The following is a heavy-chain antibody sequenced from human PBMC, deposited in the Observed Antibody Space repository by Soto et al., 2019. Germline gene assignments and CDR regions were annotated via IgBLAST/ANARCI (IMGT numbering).Heavy chain of an antibody. CDR1: GGTFSNYA. J-gene: IGHJ3*02. Sequence: SVQVSCKASGGTFSNYAITWVRQAPGQGLEWLGGIIPIFGSANYAQKFQGRVTITADESTSTAYMELSSLRSEDTAVYYCARERDSSGYLPGEAFDIWGQGTMVTVS. D-gene: IGHD3-22*01. CDR3: ARERDSSGYLPGEAFDI. CDR2: IIPIFGSA. V-gene: IGHV1-69*13.